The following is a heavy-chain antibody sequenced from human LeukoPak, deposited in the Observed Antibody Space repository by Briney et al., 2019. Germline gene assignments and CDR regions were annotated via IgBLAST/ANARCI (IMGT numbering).Heavy chain of an antibody. D-gene: IGHD3-22*01. CDR2: INPTGGGT. Sequence: GASVKVSCKASGYTFTNYYIHWVRQAPGQGLEWMGIINPTGGGTDYAQKFQGRVTMTRDTSTSTVYLELSSLRSEDTAVYCCARGGLVVGTMIVRRWFDPWGQGTLVTVSS. CDR3: ARGGLVVGTMIVRRWFDP. CDR1: GYTFTNYY. V-gene: IGHV1-46*01. J-gene: IGHJ5*02.